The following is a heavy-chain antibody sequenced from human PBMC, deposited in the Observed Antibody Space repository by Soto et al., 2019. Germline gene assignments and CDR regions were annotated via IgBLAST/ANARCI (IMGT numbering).Heavy chain of an antibody. V-gene: IGHV1-3*01. CDR3: ARSITMVRGVMVNWYDP. J-gene: IGHJ5*02. CDR1: GYTFTSYA. Sequence: GASVKVSCKASGYTFTSYAMHWVRQAPGQRLEWMGWINAGNGNTKYSQKFQGRVTITRDTSASTAYMELSSLRSEDTAVYYCARSITMVRGVMVNWYDPWGQGTLVTVSS. D-gene: IGHD3-10*01. CDR2: INAGNGNT.